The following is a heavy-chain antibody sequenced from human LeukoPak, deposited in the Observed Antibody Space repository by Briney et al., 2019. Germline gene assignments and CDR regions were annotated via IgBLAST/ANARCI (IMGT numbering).Heavy chain of an antibody. CDR2: ISYDGSNK. CDR1: GFTFSSYG. J-gene: IGHJ4*02. V-gene: IGHV3-30*18. Sequence: GGSLRLSCAASGFTFSSYGMHWVRQAPGKGLEWVAVISYDGSNKYYADSVKGRFTISRDNSKNTLYLQMNSLRAEDTAVYYCAKDEATVTSNFDYWGQGTLVTVSS. CDR3: AKDEATVTSNFDY. D-gene: IGHD4-17*01.